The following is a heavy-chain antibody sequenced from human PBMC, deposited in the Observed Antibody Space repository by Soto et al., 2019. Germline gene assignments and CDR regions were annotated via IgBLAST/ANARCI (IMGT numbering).Heavy chain of an antibody. V-gene: IGHV5-51*01. D-gene: IGHD3-16*01. J-gene: IGHJ4*02. Sequence: PGEALKISCTGSGYNFTSYWIAWVRQMPGKGLEWMGTIYPADSDTRYSPSFQGQVTISADKSISTAYLQWSGLKASDTAMYYCARDYGKVFGYWGQGTLVTVSS. CDR1: GYNFTSYW. CDR3: ARDYGKVFGY. CDR2: IYPADSDT.